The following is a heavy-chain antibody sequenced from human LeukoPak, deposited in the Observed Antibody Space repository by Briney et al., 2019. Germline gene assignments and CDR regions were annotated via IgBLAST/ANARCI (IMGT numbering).Heavy chain of an antibody. J-gene: IGHJ4*02. CDR3: TTDRSDYGDYAGGIMRDY. V-gene: IGHV3-15*01. D-gene: IGHD4-17*01. CDR2: IKSKTDGGTT. CDR1: GFTFSNAW. Sequence: PGGSLRLSCAASGFTFSNAWMSWVRQAPGKGLEWVGRIKSKTDGGTTDYAAPVKGRFTISRDDSKNTLYLQMNSLKTEDTAVYYCTTDRSDYGDYAGGIMRDYWGQGTLVTVSS.